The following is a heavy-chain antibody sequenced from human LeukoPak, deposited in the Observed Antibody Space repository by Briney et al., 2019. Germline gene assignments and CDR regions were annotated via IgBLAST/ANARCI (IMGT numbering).Heavy chain of an antibody. CDR3: ARQTGTYDLDY. Sequence: GRSLRLSCAASGFTFSNFGMHWVRQAPGEGLEWVAVIWHDGRNQHYADSVKGRFTISRDNSKGTLYLQMNSLRVKDTAVYYCARQTGTYDLDYWGQGTLVTVSS. V-gene: IGHV3-33*01. D-gene: IGHD3-10*01. CDR1: GFTFSNFG. J-gene: IGHJ4*02. CDR2: IWHDGRNQ.